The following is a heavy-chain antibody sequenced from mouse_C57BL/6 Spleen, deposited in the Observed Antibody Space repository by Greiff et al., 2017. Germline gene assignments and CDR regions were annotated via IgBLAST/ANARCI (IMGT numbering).Heavy chain of an antibody. CDR2: IYPRSGNT. D-gene: IGHD1-1*01. CDR3: ARCSSYDWYCDV. V-gene: IGHV1-81*01. J-gene: IGHJ1*03. Sequence: QVQLQQSGAELARPGASVKLSCKASGYTFTSYGISWVKQRPGQGLEWIGEIYPRSGNTYYNEKFKGKATLTADKSSSTAYMELRSLTSEDSAVYFCARCSSYDWYCDVWGTGTTVTVSS. CDR1: GYTFTSYG.